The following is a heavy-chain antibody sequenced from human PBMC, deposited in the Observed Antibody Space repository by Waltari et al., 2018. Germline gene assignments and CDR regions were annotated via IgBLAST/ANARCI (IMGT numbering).Heavy chain of an antibody. Sequence: QLQLQQSGPGLVKPSESLSLTCVVPGDSVSNHYWWSWVRQPPGKGLEWIGQIHGSGKTNYNPSLESRVTVSMDTSNNQFSLRVTSPTAADTAVYFCARDRGRGLYLDSWGQGTLVTVS. CDR2: IHGSGKT. V-gene: IGHV4-4*02. CDR1: GDSVSNHYW. D-gene: IGHD1-26*01. J-gene: IGHJ4*02. CDR3: ARDRGRGLYLDS.